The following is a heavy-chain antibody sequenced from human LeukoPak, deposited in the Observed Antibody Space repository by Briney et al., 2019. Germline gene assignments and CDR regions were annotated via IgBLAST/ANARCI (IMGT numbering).Heavy chain of an antibody. CDR1: GFTFSSYG. CDR2: ISYDGSNK. D-gene: IGHD6-13*01. J-gene: IGHJ4*02. Sequence: QTGGSLRLSCAASGFTFSSYGMHWVRQAPGKGLEWVAVISYDGSNKYYADSVKGRFTISRDNSKNTLYLQKNSLRAEDTAVYYCAKSTLGSSWFDYWGQGTLVTVSS. V-gene: IGHV3-30*18. CDR3: AKSTLGSSWFDY.